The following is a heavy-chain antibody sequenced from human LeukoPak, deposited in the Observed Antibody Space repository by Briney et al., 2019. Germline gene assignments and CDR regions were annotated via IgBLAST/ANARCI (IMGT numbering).Heavy chain of an antibody. Sequence: GESLKISCKGSGYSFTNYWIAWVRPMPGKGLEWMGVIYPGDSDTRYSPSFQGQVTMSADKSISTAYLQWSSLKASDTAMYYCARRYPYDSSGYFTAFDYWGQGTLVTVSS. CDR3: ARRYPYDSSGYFTAFDY. J-gene: IGHJ4*02. D-gene: IGHD3-22*01. V-gene: IGHV5-51*01. CDR2: IYPGDSDT. CDR1: GYSFTNYW.